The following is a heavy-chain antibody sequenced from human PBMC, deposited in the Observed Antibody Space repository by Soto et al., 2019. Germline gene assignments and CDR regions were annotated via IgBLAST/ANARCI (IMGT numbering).Heavy chain of an antibody. Sequence: GGSLRLSCSASGFSFSDYTMHWVRQTPEKRLEYISIIDSKGQITDYAESVKGRFTISRDNGKNSLFLQMDSLRAEDTAVYYCATERIGVAGKSSFDHWGQGTKVTVS. J-gene: IGHJ4*02. CDR1: GFSFSDYT. D-gene: IGHD6-19*01. V-gene: IGHV3-64*04. CDR2: IDSKGQIT. CDR3: ATERIGVAGKSSFDH.